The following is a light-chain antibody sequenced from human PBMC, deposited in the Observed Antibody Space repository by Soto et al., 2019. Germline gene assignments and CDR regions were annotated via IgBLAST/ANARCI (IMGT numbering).Light chain of an antibody. CDR3: QLDGSSGT. CDR2: GAS. CDR1: QGVSNNY. V-gene: IGKV3-20*01. Sequence: IVLTQFPVTLSLTPGDKASLSFWASQGVSNNYVAWYQQKPSEAPRLLIYGASNRGAGIPDRFSGSGSGTDFTLTISRLEPEDLAVYYCQLDGSSGTFGGGTKVDIK. J-gene: IGKJ4*01.